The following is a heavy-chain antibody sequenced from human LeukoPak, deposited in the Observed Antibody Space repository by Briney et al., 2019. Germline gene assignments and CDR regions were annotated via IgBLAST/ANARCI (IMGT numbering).Heavy chain of an antibody. Sequence: SETLSLTCTVSGGSISSSSYYWGWIRQPPGKGLEWIGSIYYSGSTYYNPSLKSQVTISVDTSKNQFSLKLSSVTAADTAVYYCARGFGELWDFDAFDIWGQGTMVTVSS. CDR2: IYYSGST. J-gene: IGHJ3*02. D-gene: IGHD3-10*01. CDR3: ARGFGELWDFDAFDI. CDR1: GGSISSSSYY. V-gene: IGHV4-39*01.